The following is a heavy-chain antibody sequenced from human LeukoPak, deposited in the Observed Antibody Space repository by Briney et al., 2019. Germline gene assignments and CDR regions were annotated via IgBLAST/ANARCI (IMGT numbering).Heavy chain of an antibody. Sequence: ASVKVSCKASGYTFTDYYIYWVRHAPAQGLEWMGRISPNSGATKYAQKFQGRVTMTRDTSISTAYMELSRLRSDDTAVYYCARSAERYGGNYFDYWGQGTLVTVSS. D-gene: IGHD2-15*01. V-gene: IGHV1-2*06. CDR2: ISPNSGAT. J-gene: IGHJ4*02. CDR3: ARSAERYGGNYFDY. CDR1: GYTFTDYY.